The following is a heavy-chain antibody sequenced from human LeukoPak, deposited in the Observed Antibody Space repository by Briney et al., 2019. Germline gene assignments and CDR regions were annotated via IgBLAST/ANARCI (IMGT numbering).Heavy chain of an antibody. CDR1: GFTFSSYA. Sequence: GGSLRLSCAASGFTFSSYAMSWVRQAPGKGLEWVSAIRGSGGSTYYADSVKGRFTISRDNSKNTLYLQMNSLRAEDTAVYYCAKDREITMVRGGLRFDYWGQGTLVTVSS. J-gene: IGHJ4*02. V-gene: IGHV3-23*01. D-gene: IGHD3-10*01. CDR2: IRGSGGST. CDR3: AKDREITMVRGGLRFDY.